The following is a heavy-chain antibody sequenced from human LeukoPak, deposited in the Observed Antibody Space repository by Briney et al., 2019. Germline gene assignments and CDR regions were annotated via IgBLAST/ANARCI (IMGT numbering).Heavy chain of an antibody. V-gene: IGHV3-30*04. CDR1: GFTFTGHS. CDR3: AREKQSGDTPFDY. CDR2: VTHDEKTI. D-gene: IGHD2-15*01. J-gene: IGHJ4*02. Sequence: GRSLRLSCVASGFTFTGHSMHWVRQAPGKGLEWVAVVTHDEKTIFYADSLKGRFTITRDNSKNTVYLQMNSLRDEDTAVYYCAREKQSGDTPFDYCGQGSLVTVSS.